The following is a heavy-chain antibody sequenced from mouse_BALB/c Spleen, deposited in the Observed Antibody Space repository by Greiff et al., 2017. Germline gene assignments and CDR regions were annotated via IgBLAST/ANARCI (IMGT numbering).Heavy chain of an antibody. CDR3: ASYYYGSSPAWFAY. D-gene: IGHD1-1*01. Sequence: EVQLQQSGAELVRPGALVKLSCKASGFNIKDYYMHWVKQRPEQGLEWIGWIDPENGNTIYDPKFQGKASITADTSSNTAYLQLSSLTSEDTAVYYCASYYYGSSPAWFAYWGQGTLVTVSA. J-gene: IGHJ3*01. CDR1: GFNIKDYY. V-gene: IGHV14-1*02. CDR2: IDPENGNT.